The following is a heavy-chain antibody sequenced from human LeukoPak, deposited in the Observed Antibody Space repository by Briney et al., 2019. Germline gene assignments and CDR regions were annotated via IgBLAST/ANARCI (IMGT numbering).Heavy chain of an antibody. V-gene: IGHV4-39*07. CDR2: ILYNGGT. D-gene: IGHD5-12*01. CDR3: ARVSRGYGAPSY. Sequence: PSETLSLTCTVSGGSISSSVYYWGWIRQPPGKGLEWIGSILYNGGTFYNPSLKSRVTISVDTSKNQFSLKLSSVTAADTAVYYCARVSRGYGAPSYWGQGTLVTVSS. J-gene: IGHJ4*02. CDR1: GGSISSSVYY.